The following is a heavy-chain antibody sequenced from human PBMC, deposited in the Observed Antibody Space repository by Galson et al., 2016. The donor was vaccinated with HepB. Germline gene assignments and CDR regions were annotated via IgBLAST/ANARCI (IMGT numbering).Heavy chain of an antibody. CDR2: INSDGSIT. CDR1: GLNFSPYW. V-gene: IGHV3-74*03. Sequence: SLRLSCAASGLNFSPYWMHWARQVPGKGLMWLSHINSDGSITTYADSVRGRFSISRDNAKNTLYLHMNGLRAEDTAHYYCALEKIYVGSLDVWGQGTTVTVSS. D-gene: IGHD3-10*01. CDR3: ALEKIYVGSLDV. J-gene: IGHJ6*02.